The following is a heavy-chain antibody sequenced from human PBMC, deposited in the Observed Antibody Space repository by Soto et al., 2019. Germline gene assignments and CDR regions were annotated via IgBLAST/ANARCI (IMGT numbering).Heavy chain of an antibody. J-gene: IGHJ6*02. CDR2: ISAYNGNT. V-gene: IGHV1-18*01. CDR3: ARDLRYSGYDYYYGMDV. D-gene: IGHD5-12*01. CDR1: GYTFTSYG. Sequence: ASVKVSCKASGYTFTSYGISWVRQAPGQGLEWMGWISAYNGNTNYAQKPQGRVTMTTDTSTSTAYMELRSLRSDDTAVYYCARDLRYSGYDYYYGMDVWGQGTTVTVSS.